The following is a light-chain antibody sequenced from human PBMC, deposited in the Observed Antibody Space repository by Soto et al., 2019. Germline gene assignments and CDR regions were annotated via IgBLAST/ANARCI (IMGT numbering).Light chain of an antibody. Sequence: QTVLTQPASVCGSPGESITISCTGTSSDVGGYNSVSWHQQHPGKAPKLLVYDVNNRPSGVSNRFSGSKSGNTASLTISGLQAEDEADYYCASYTSRSTLAFGGGTKLTVL. V-gene: IGLV2-14*03. J-gene: IGLJ2*01. CDR3: ASYTSRSTLA. CDR2: DVN. CDR1: SSDVGGYNS.